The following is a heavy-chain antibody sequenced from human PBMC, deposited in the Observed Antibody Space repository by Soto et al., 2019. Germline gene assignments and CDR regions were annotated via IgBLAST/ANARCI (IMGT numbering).Heavy chain of an antibody. CDR1: GGSISSSDYY. CDR2: FYYSGSI. D-gene: IGHD6-13*01. Sequence: SETLSLTCTVSGGSISSSDYYWGWIRQPPGKGLEWIGSFYYSGSIYYNPSLKSRVTISVDASKNQFSLKLSSVTAADMAVYYCARHRYIAAGAMSWALRTSWFDPWGQGTLVTVSS. J-gene: IGHJ5*02. CDR3: ARHRYIAAGAMSWALRTSWFDP. V-gene: IGHV4-39*01.